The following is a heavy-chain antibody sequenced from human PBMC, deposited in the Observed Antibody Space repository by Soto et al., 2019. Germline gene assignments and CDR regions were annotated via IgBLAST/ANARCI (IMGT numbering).Heavy chain of an antibody. CDR2: INSVSGGT. Sequence: QVQLVQSGAGVKQPGASVRVSCKASGNTHTIYFIHWLRQAPGQGLEWMGWINSVSGGTNYAPRLRGRVSMTRDTSSATAFMDLSGLRSDDTAVYYCARGGSYYAHWGQGTLVTVSS. CDR1: GNTHTIYF. V-gene: IGHV1-2*02. D-gene: IGHD3-16*01. CDR3: ARGGSYYAH. J-gene: IGHJ4*02.